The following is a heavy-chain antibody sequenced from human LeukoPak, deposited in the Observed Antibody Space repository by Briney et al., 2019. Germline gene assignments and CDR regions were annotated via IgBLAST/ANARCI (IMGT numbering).Heavy chain of an antibody. CDR1: GYSISSGYH. CDR3: ARLAVASLGW. D-gene: IGHD2-15*01. CDR2: LSDSGTT. Sequence: SETLSLTCSVSGYSISSGYHWGWIRQPPGKGLEWIGSLSDSGTTSYNPSLKSRVTISVDTSKNQFSLNLYSVTAGDTAVYYCARLAVASLGWWGQGTLVTVSS. V-gene: IGHV4-38-2*02. J-gene: IGHJ4*02.